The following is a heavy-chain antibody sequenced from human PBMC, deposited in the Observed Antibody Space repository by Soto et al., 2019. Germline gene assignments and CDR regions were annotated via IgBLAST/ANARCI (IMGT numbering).Heavy chain of an antibody. V-gene: IGHV3-23*01. J-gene: IGHJ4*02. CDR1: GFTFSLSA. Sequence: EVQLLESGGGFVQPGESLILSCVASGFTFSLSAMSWVRQAPGRGLEWVSSISGGGGSTEYTDSVKGRFTISRDNSKDTVHLQMNSLRAEDTAVYYCAKGPEYDILTGCDYWGQGALVTVSS. D-gene: IGHD3-9*01. CDR3: AKGPEYDILTGCDY. CDR2: ISGGGGST.